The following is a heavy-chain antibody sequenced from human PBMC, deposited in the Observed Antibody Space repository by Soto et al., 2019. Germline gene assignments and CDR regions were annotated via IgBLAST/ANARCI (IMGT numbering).Heavy chain of an antibody. D-gene: IGHD2-2*01. J-gene: IGHJ6*02. V-gene: IGHV1-46*01. CDR3: AREPDPDYCIITSCDSTGMDV. CDR2: INPSGGST. Sequence: ASVKVSCKASGYTFTSYYMHWVRQAPGRGLEWIGIINPSGGSTSYAQKFQGRVTMTRDTSTSTVYMELSSLRSEDTAVYYCAREPDPDYCIITSCDSTGMDVWGQGTTVTIS. CDR1: GYTFTSYY.